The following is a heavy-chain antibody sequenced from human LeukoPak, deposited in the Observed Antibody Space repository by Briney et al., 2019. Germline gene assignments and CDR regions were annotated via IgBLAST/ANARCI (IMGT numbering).Heavy chain of an antibody. CDR2: ISYDGSNK. V-gene: IGHV3-30*04. Sequence: GGSLRLSCAASGFTFSNYAMHWVRQAPGKGLEGVAVISYDGSNKYYADSVKGRFTISRDNSKNTLYLQMNSLRAEDTAVYYCARSLATSYYYMDVWGKGTTVTVSS. J-gene: IGHJ6*03. D-gene: IGHD5-12*01. CDR3: ARSLATSYYYMDV. CDR1: GFTFSNYA.